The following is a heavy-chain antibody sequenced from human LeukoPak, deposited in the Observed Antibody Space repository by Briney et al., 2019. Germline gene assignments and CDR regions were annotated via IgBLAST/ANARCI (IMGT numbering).Heavy chain of an antibody. J-gene: IGHJ4*02. CDR2: ISYDGSNK. V-gene: IGHV3-30*18. CDR1: GFIFSSYG. CDR3: AKDGIWFGEVAGYFDY. D-gene: IGHD3-10*01. Sequence: GRSLRLSCAASGFIFSSYGMHWVRQAPGKGLEWVAVISYDGSNKYYADSVKGRFTISRDNSKNTLYLQMNSLRAEDTAVYYCAKDGIWFGEVAGYFDYWGQGTLVTVSS.